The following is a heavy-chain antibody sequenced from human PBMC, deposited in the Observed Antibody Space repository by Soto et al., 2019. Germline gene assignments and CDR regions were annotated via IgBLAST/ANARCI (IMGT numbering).Heavy chain of an antibody. V-gene: IGHV3-23*01. CDR3: AKQTAGDYVPTRFPLDT. CDR2: ISGNGDIA. J-gene: IGHJ5*02. CDR1: GFNFTLHS. D-gene: IGHD4-17*01. Sequence: EVYLLESGGGLVQPGGSLRLSCEVSGFNFTLHSMTWVRQPPGKGLQWVASISGNGDIAFYGDSVKARFFVSIDNSKKTLSLKLNRLRADDTAVYYCAKQTAGDYVPTRFPLDTWGQGTLLTASS.